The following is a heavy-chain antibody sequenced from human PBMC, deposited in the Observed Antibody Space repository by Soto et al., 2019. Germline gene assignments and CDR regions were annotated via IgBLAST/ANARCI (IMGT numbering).Heavy chain of an antibody. CDR3: ARDSVVVSFRPRNFDL. Sequence: PGGSLRLSCAASGFTFSSYGMHWVRQAPGKGLEWVAVISYDGSNKYYADSVKGRFTISRDNADNSLYLQMNSLRAEDTAIYYCARDSVVVSFRPRNFDLWGRGTQVTVSS. CDR1: GFTFSSYG. CDR2: ISYDGSNK. V-gene: IGHV3-30*03. J-gene: IGHJ2*01. D-gene: IGHD3-22*01.